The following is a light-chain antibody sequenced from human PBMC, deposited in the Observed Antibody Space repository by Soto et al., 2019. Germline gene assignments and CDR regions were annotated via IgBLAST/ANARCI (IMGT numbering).Light chain of an antibody. J-gene: IGLJ2*01. V-gene: IGLV2-23*01. CDR2: EAV. CDR1: TIDAGAYDV. Sequence: QSALTPPASVFGSPGQSITISCSGTTIDAGAYDVVSWYQQYPGKAPKLIIYEAVKRPSGISNRFSASKSAHAASLTISGLQAEDEADYYCCSYASGNIFMVGGGTKV. CDR3: CSYASGNIFM.